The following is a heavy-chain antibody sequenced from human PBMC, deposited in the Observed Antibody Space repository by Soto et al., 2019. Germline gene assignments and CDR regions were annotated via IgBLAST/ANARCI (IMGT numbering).Heavy chain of an antibody. Sequence: EVQLVESGGGLVQPGRSLGLSCTASGFTFGDYAMTWFRQAPGKGRGWVGFISSKRYGGTAEYATSVKGRFTISRDDSKSIAYLQMNSLKTEDTAVYFCSRLPPSKYRDSPFDPWGQGTLVIVSS. CDR3: SRLPPSKYRDSPFDP. CDR1: GFTFGDYA. J-gene: IGHJ5*02. D-gene: IGHD5-12*01. V-gene: IGHV3-49*03. CDR2: ISSKRYGGTA.